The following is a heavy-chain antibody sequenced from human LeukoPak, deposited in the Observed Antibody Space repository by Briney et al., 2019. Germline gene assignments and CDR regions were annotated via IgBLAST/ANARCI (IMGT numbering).Heavy chain of an antibody. D-gene: IGHD3-22*01. CDR2: ISGSGGST. V-gene: IGHV3-23*01. J-gene: IGHJ4*02. CDR1: GFTFSSYA. CDR3: AKGSYYDSSGSFYFDY. Sequence: GGSLRLSCAASGFTFSSYAMSWVRQAPGKGLEWVSAISGSGGSTYYADSVKSRFTISRDNSKNTLYLQMNSLRAEDTAVFYCAKGSYYDSSGSFYFDYWGQGTLVTVSS.